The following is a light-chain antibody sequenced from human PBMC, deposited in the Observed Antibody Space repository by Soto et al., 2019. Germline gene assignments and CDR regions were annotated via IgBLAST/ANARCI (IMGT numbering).Light chain of an antibody. CDR1: QSVSSNY. CDR2: GAS. CDR3: QQYGSSPQS. Sequence: EIVLTQSPGTLSLSPGERATLSCRASQSVSSNYLAWYQQKPGQAPRLLIYGASTRTTGIPDRYSGSGSRTDFTLTISRLERVDPAVYSCQQYGSSPQSFGQGTKVEI. J-gene: IGKJ1*01. V-gene: IGKV3-20*01.